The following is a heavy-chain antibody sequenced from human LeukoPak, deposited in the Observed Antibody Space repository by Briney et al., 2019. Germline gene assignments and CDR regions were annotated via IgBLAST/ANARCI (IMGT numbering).Heavy chain of an antibody. CDR1: GGSISSSSYY. J-gene: IGHJ4*02. V-gene: IGHV4-39*01. CDR3: ARLHYCSGGTCYSFDY. D-gene: IGHD2-15*01. CDR2: IYYSGST. Sequence: SETLSLTCTVSGGSISSSSYYWGWIRHPPGKGLEWIGSIYYSGSTYYNPSLKSRVTISEDTSKNQFSLKLSSVTAADTAVYYCARLHYCSGGTCYSFDYWGQGTLVTVSS.